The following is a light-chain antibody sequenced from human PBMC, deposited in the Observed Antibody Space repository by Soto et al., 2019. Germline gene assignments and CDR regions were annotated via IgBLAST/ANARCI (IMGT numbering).Light chain of an antibody. J-gene: IGKJ5*01. V-gene: IGKV3-20*01. Sequence: EIMMTQSPATLSVSPGERATLSCRASQSVSSTYLAWYQQKVGQAPSLLIYDASTRATGIPDRFSGSGSGTDFTLTISRLEPEDFAVYYCQQYGSSPITFGQGTRLEI. CDR3: QQYGSSPIT. CDR2: DAS. CDR1: QSVSSTY.